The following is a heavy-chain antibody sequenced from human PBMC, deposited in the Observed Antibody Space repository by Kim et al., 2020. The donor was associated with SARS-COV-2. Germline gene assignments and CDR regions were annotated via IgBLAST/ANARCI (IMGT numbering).Heavy chain of an antibody. J-gene: IGHJ4*02. CDR3: ARATRNTMVRGVAFDY. CDR1: GFTVSSNY. D-gene: IGHD3-10*01. V-gene: IGHV3-53*01. Sequence: GGSLRLSCAASGFTVSSNYMSWVRQAPGKGLEWVSVIYSGGSTYYADSVKGRFTISRDNSKNTLYLQMNSLRAEDTAVYYCARATRNTMVRGVAFDYWGQGTLVTVSS. CDR2: IYSGGST.